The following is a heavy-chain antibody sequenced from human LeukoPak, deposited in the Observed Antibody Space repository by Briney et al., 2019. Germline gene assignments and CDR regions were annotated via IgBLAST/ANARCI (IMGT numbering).Heavy chain of an antibody. CDR2: INHSGST. V-gene: IGHV4-34*01. D-gene: IGHD1-26*01. CDR3: ARVVGVEAFDI. J-gene: IGHJ3*02. Sequence: SETLSLTCAVYGGSFSGYYWSWVRQPPGKGLEWIGEINHSGSTNYNPSLKSRVTISVDTSKNQFSLKLSSVTAADTAVYYCARVVGVEAFDIWGQGTMVTVSS. CDR1: GGSFSGYY.